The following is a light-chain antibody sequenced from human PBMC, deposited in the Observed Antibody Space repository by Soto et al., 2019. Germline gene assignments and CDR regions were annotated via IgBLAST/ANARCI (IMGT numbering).Light chain of an antibody. CDR2: LNSDGSH. CDR1: SGHSNYA. CDR3: QTWGSGIVV. J-gene: IGLJ2*01. Sequence: QSVLTQSPSASASLGASVKLTCTLSSGHSNYAIAWHQQQSEKGPRYLMKLNSDGSHSKGDGIPDRFSGSSSGAERYLTISGLQSEDEADYYCQTWGSGIVVFSGGTKLTVL. V-gene: IGLV4-69*01.